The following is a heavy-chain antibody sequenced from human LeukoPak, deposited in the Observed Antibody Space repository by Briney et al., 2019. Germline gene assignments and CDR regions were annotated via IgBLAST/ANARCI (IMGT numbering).Heavy chain of an antibody. Sequence: SVKVSCKASGGTFISYAISWVRQAPGQGLEWMGGIIPIFGTANYAQKFQGRVTITADESTSTAYMELSSLRSEDTAVYYCARDGYSSSSFTPFDYWGQETLVTVSS. CDR1: GGTFISYA. CDR2: IIPIFGTA. V-gene: IGHV1-69*13. J-gene: IGHJ4*02. D-gene: IGHD6-6*01. CDR3: ARDGYSSSSFTPFDY.